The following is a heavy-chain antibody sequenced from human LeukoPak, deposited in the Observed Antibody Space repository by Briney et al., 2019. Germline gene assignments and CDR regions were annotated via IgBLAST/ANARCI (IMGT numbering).Heavy chain of an antibody. Sequence: SQTLSFTCAVSGGSISSGGYSWSWIRQPPGKGLEWIGYIYHSGSTYYNPSLKSRVTISVDRSKNQFSLKLGSVTAADTAVYYCARFRFGENWFDPWGQGTLVPVSS. V-gene: IGHV4-30-2*01. CDR1: GGSISSGGYS. D-gene: IGHD3-10*01. J-gene: IGHJ5*02. CDR2: IYHSGST. CDR3: ARFRFGENWFDP.